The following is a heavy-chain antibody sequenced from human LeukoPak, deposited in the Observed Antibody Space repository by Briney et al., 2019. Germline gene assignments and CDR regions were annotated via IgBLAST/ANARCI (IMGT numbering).Heavy chain of an antibody. J-gene: IGHJ4*02. D-gene: IGHD2-15*01. Sequence: GGSLRLSCAASGFTFDDYGMSWVRQAPGKGLEWVSGINWNGGSTGYADSVKGRFTISRDNAKNSLFLQMNSLRAEDTAVYYCARGRGGSSLYYFDYWGQGTLVTVSS. CDR3: ARGRGGSSLYYFDY. CDR1: GFTFDDYG. V-gene: IGHV3-20*04. CDR2: INWNGGST.